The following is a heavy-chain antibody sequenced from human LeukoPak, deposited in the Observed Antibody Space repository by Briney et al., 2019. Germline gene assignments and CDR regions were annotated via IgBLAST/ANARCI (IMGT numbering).Heavy chain of an antibody. V-gene: IGHV3-30-3*01. CDR1: GGSISSSS. CDR2: ISYDGSNK. CDR3: ARPSTPAASPFDY. D-gene: IGHD2-2*01. Sequence: PSETLSLTCTVSGGSISSSSYYWGWIRQAPGKGLEWVAVISYDGSNKYYADSVKGRFTISRDNSKNTLYLQMNSLRAEDTAVYYCARPSTPAASPFDYWGQGTLVTVSS. J-gene: IGHJ4*02.